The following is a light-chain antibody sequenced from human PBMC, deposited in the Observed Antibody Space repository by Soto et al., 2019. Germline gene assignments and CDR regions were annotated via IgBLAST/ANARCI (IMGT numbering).Light chain of an antibody. CDR1: QSLSSY. CDR3: QQSYSTPIT. J-gene: IGKJ5*01. CDR2: AAS. Sequence: DIQMTQSPSSLSASVGDRVTITCRASQSLSSYLNWYQQKPGKAPKLLIYAASSLQSGVPSRFSGSGSGTDFTLTNSSLQPEDFATYYCQQSYSTPITFGQGTRLEIK. V-gene: IGKV1-39*01.